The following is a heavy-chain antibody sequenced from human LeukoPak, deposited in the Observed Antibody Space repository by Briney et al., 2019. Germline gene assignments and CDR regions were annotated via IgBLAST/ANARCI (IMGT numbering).Heavy chain of an antibody. CDR2: IYHSGST. CDR3: AREESIGSYQFLNDY. CDR1: GYSISSGYY. V-gene: IGHV4-38-2*02. Sequence: PSETLSLTCTVSGYSISSGYYWGWIRQPPGKGLEWIGSIYHSGSTYYNPSLKSRVTISVDTSKNQFSLKLSSVTAADTAVYYCAREESIGSYQFLNDYWGQGTLVTVSS. J-gene: IGHJ4*02. D-gene: IGHD1-26*01.